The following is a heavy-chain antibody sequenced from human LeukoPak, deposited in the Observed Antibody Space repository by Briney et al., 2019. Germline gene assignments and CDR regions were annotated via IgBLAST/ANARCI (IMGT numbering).Heavy chain of an antibody. J-gene: IGHJ1*01. Sequence: GASVKVSCKASGYTFTSYYMHWVRQAPGQGLEWMGIINPSGGSTSYAQKFQGRVTMTRDTSTSTVYMELSSLRSEDTVVYYCARAGFEFGYFQHWGQGTLVTVSS. CDR2: INPSGGST. CDR1: GYTFTSYY. D-gene: IGHD3-10*01. CDR3: ARAGFEFGYFQH. V-gene: IGHV1-46*01.